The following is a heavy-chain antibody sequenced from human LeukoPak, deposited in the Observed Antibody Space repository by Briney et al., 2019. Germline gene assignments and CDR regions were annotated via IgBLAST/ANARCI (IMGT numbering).Heavy chain of an antibody. Sequence: GGSLRLSCAASGFTFSSYWMSWLRQAPGKGLEWVANINQDGSEKYYVDSVKGRFIISRDNARNSLYLQVNSLRAEDTAVYYCARLTGVFSAYAGRDAFDIWGQGTVVTVSS. V-gene: IGHV3-7*01. CDR2: INQDGSEK. D-gene: IGHD5-12*01. CDR1: GFTFSSYW. J-gene: IGHJ3*02. CDR3: ARLTGVFSAYAGRDAFDI.